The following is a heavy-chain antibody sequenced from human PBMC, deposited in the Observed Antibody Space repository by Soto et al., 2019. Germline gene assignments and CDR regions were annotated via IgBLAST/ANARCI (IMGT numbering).Heavy chain of an antibody. CDR3: ARVAGSSWYWYFDY. CDR2: INPNSGGT. CDR1: GYTFTGDY. V-gene: IGHV1-2*04. D-gene: IGHD6-13*01. Sequence: ASVKVSCKASGYTFTGDYMHWVRQAPGQGLEWMGWINPNSGGTNYAQKFQGWVTMTRDTSISTAYMELSRLRSDDTAVYYCARVAGSSWYWYFDYWGQGTLVTVSS. J-gene: IGHJ4*02.